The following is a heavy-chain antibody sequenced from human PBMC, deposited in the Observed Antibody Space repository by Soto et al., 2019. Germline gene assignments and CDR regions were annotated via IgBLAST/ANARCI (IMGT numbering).Heavy chain of an antibody. V-gene: IGHV3-11*06. D-gene: IGHD6-19*01. J-gene: IGHJ4*02. Sequence: QVQLVESGGGLVKPGGSLRLSCAASGFTFSDYYMSWIRQAPGKGLEWVSYISSSSSYTNYADSVKGRFTISRDNAKNSLYLQMNSLRAEDTAVYYCARVAVAGNFWGVSYFDYWGQGTLVTVSS. CDR2: ISSSSSYT. CDR1: GFTFSDYY. CDR3: ARVAVAGNFWGVSYFDY.